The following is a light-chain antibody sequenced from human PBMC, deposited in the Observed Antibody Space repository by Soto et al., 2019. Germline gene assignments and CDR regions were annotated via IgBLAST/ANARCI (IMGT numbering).Light chain of an antibody. J-gene: IGKJ1*01. CDR2: GAS. Sequence: DIVLTQSPGTLSLSPGERATLSCRASQSVSSNYLAWYQQKPGQAPRLLIYGASTRATGVPDRFSGSGSGTDFTLTIRRLEPEDFAVYHCQQYGSLSWTFGQGTKVDIK. CDR3: QQYGSLSWT. CDR1: QSVSSNY. V-gene: IGKV3-20*01.